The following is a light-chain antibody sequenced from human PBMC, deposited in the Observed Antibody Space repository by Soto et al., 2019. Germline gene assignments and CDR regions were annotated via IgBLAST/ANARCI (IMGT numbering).Light chain of an antibody. V-gene: IGKV3-20*01. J-gene: IGKJ1*01. CDR1: QSVSSCY. Sequence: IVLTQSPGTLSLSTGDRATISCRASQSVSSCYLAWYQQKPGQAPRLIISGASTRATGIPDRFSSSGSGKDFTLISSLQDPEYSTLYYYQQYGNSRWTFGQGTKVEIK. CDR3: QQYGNSRWT. CDR2: GAS.